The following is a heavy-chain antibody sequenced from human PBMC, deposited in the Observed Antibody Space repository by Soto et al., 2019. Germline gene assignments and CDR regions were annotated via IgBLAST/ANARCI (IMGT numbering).Heavy chain of an antibody. V-gene: IGHV4-31*03. J-gene: IGHJ4*02. CDR3: ARRLRFLEWFHLGPTDYFDY. CDR1: GGSISSGGYY. Sequence: QVQLQESGPGLVKPSQTLSLTCTVSGGSISSGGYYWSWIRQHPGKGLEWIGYIYYSGPTYYNPALKIRVTISADTSKNQFSLKLSSVTGADTAVYYCARRLRFLEWFHLGPTDYFDYWGQGTLVTVSS. D-gene: IGHD3-3*01. CDR2: IYYSGPT.